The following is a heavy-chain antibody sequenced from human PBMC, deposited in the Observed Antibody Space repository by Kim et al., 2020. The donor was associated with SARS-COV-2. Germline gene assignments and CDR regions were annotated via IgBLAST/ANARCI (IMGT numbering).Heavy chain of an antibody. J-gene: IGHJ5*02. CDR1: GFSLSTSGVG. D-gene: IGHD3-10*01. CDR2: IYWDDDK. Sequence: SGPTLVKPTQTLTLTCTFSGFSLSTSGVGVGWIRQPPGKALEWLALIYWDDDKRYSPSLKSRLTITKDTSKNQVVLTMTNMDPVDTATYYCAHRQDRWVWGDDRNNWFDPWGQGTLVTVSS. V-gene: IGHV2-5*02. CDR3: AHRQDRWVWGDDRNNWFDP.